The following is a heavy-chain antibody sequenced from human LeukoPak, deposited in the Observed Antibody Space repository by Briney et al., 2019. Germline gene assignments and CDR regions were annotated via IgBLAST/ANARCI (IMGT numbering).Heavy chain of an antibody. CDR1: GFTFSNAW. CDR2: IKSKTDGGTT. CDR3: TTDGILTTPVDY. Sequence: GGSLRLSCAASGFTFSNAWMSWVRQAPGKGLEWVGRIKSKTDGGTTDYAAPVKGRFTISRDDSKNTLYPQMNSLKTEDTAVYHCTTDGILTTPVDYWGRGTLVTVSS. V-gene: IGHV3-15*01. D-gene: IGHD4-11*01. J-gene: IGHJ4*02.